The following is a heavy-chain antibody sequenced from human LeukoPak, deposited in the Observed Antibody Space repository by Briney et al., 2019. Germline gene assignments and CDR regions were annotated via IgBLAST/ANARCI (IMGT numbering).Heavy chain of an antibody. CDR2: IHPNNGAT. CDR1: GYTFSDTGWY. CDR3: ARDGPAQMVEFDY. Sequence: ASVKVSCKASGYTFSDTGWYLYWLRQAPGQGLECMGWIHPNNGATAYAQDFQGRVAMTRDTSISTAYMELRRLRPDDTAVYYCARDGPAQMVEFDYWGQGTLVTVSS. J-gene: IGHJ4*02. D-gene: IGHD3-10*01. V-gene: IGHV1-2*02.